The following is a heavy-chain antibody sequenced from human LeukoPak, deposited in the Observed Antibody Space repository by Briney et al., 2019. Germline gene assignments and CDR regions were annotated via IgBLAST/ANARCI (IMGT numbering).Heavy chain of an antibody. CDR1: GFTFSNAW. D-gene: IGHD3-16*01. V-gene: IGHV3-7*01. Sequence: PGGSLRLSCAASGFTFSNAWMSWVRQAPGKGLEWVGNIKPDGSDKYYMDSMKGRFTISRDNSENSLHLHMNSLRAEDTAVYYCARVGPQGADHYVDVWGKGTTVTISS. CDR3: ARVGPQGADHYVDV. J-gene: IGHJ6*03. CDR2: IKPDGSDK.